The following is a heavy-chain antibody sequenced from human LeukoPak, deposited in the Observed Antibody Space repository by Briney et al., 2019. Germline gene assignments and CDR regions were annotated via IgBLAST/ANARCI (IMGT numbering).Heavy chain of an antibody. Sequence: ASVKVSCKASGYTFTAYYMHWVRQAPGQGLEWMGWIHPNSGGTNYAQRFQGRVTMTRDTSISTPYMELSRLRSDDTAVYYCARDGDYGSGSYYRGFFDYWDQGTQVTVSS. D-gene: IGHD3-10*01. V-gene: IGHV1-2*02. CDR2: IHPNSGGT. J-gene: IGHJ4*02. CDR1: GYTFTAYY. CDR3: ARDGDYGSGSYYRGFFDY.